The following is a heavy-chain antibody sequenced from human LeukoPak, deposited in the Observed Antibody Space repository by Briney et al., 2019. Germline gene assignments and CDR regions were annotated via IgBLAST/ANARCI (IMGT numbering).Heavy chain of an antibody. CDR1: GFTFSSYG. Sequence: GGSLRLSCAASGFTFSSYGMHWVRQAPGKGLEWVAAISYDGSNKYYADSVKGRFTISRDNSKNTLYLQMSSLRAEDTAVYYCAKDRWESRFLEWLFVYWGQGTLVTVSS. CDR2: ISYDGSNK. V-gene: IGHV3-30*18. D-gene: IGHD3-3*01. J-gene: IGHJ4*02. CDR3: AKDRWESRFLEWLFVY.